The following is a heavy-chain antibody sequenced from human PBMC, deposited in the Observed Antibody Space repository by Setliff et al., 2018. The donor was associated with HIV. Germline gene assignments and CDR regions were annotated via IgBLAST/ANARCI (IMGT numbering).Heavy chain of an antibody. CDR3: ARDFGYSGYGSPIY. V-gene: IGHV1-2*02. CDR1: GYTFTNYD. J-gene: IGHJ4*02. Sequence: ASVKVSCKASGYTFTNYDITWVRQAPGQGLEWMGWMSPKSGVTKYAQKFQGRVTMTRDTSISTAYMELSNLKSDDTAVYYCARDFGYSGYGSPIYWGQGTLVTVSS. D-gene: IGHD5-12*01. CDR2: MSPKSGVT.